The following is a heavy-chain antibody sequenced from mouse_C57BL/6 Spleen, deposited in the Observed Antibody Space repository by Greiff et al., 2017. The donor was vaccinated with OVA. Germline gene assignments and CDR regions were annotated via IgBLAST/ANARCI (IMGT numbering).Heavy chain of an antibody. Sequence: EVQLVESGGGLVKPGGSLKLSCAASGFTFSSYAMSWVRQTPEKRLEWVATISDGGSYTYYPDNVKGRFTISRDNAKNNLYLQMSHLKSEDTAMYYCARASYVDYWGQGTTLTVSS. CDR3: ARASYVDY. J-gene: IGHJ2*01. CDR2: ISDGGSYT. V-gene: IGHV5-4*01. CDR1: GFTFSSYA. D-gene: IGHD6-1*01.